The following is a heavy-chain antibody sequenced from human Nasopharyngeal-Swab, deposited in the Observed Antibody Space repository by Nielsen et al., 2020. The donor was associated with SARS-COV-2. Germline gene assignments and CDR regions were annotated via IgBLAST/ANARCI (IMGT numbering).Heavy chain of an antibody. J-gene: IGHJ5*02. V-gene: IGHV3-13*04. Sequence: GESLKISCAASGFTFSGYDMHWVRQATGKGLEWVSAIGTAGDTYYPGSVKGRFTISRENAKNSLYLQMNSLRAGDTAVYYCARARPDIVVVPAALLFDPWGQGTLVTVSS. CDR3: ARARPDIVVVPAALLFDP. D-gene: IGHD2-2*01. CDR2: IGTAGDT. CDR1: GFTFSGYD.